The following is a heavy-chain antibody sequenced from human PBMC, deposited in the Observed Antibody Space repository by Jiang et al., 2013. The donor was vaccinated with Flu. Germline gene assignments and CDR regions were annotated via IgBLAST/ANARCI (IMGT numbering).Heavy chain of an antibody. D-gene: IGHD6-19*01. CDR3: ARTTVAGTPFIDS. Sequence: KPTQTLTLTCTFSGFSLSTSGMCVSWFRQPPREGPGVACTPLTWDDDKYYGTSLKTRLAISKDTSKNQVVLTMTNLDPVDTATYYCARTTVAGTPFIDSWGQGTLVTVS. V-gene: IGHV2-70*11. CDR1: GFSLSTSGMC. CDR2: LTWDDDK. J-gene: IGHJ5*01.